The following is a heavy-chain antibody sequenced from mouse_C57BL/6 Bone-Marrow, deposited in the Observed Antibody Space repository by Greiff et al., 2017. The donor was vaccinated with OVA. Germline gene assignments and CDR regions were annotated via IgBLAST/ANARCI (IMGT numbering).Heavy chain of an antibody. D-gene: IGHD2-5*01. CDR3: AREGGSNYPYWYFDV. Sequence: QVHVKQSGPELVRPGASVKISCKAPGYTFTSHWMQWVRQRPGQGLEWIGEIFPGSGSTYYNEKFKGKATLTVDTSSSTAYMQLSSLTSADSAVYFCAREGGSNYPYWYFDVWGTGTTVTVSS. J-gene: IGHJ1*03. CDR2: IFPGSGST. CDR1: GYTFTSHW. V-gene: IGHV1-56*01.